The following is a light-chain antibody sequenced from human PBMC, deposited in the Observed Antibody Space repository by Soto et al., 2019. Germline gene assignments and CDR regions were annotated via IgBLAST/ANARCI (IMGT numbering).Light chain of an antibody. J-gene: IGKJ1*01. Sequence: DIQMTQSPSSLSASVGDRVTITCRASQSINTYLNWYQQKPGKAPNLLIYAASILQSGLPSRFSGSGSGTDFTLTISSLQPEDFATYYCQQCSTTPRTFGQGTKIEIK. V-gene: IGKV1-39*01. CDR1: QSINTY. CDR2: AAS. CDR3: QQCSTTPRT.